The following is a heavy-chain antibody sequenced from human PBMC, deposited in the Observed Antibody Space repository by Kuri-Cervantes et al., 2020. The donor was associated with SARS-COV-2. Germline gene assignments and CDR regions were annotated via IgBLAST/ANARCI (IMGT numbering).Heavy chain of an antibody. J-gene: IGHJ3*02. CDR2: INPNTGGT. CDR3: ARGGAGRAVLRFFDWFEAFET. D-gene: IGHD3-9*01. V-gene: IGHV1-2*04. Sequence: ASVKVSCKASGYIFTDYYIHWVRQAPGQGLEWMGWINPNTGGTNYAQKFQGWVTMTRDTSISTVYMELNRLRSDDTGVYYCARGGAGRAVLRFFDWFEAFETWGQGTMVTVSS. CDR1: GYIFTDYY.